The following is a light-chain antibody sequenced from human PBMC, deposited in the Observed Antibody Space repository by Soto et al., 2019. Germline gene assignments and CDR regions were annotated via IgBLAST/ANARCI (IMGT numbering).Light chain of an antibody. CDR3: CSYARGITYV. J-gene: IGLJ1*01. CDR1: SSDVGNYNL. Sequence: QSALAQPGSVSGSLGQSITISCTGTSSDVGNYNLVSWYQQHPGKAPKIVIHEGSKRPSGLSNRFSGSKSGNTASLTISGLQAEDEAGYYCCSYARGITYVFGTGTKVTVL. V-gene: IGLV2-23*01. CDR2: EGS.